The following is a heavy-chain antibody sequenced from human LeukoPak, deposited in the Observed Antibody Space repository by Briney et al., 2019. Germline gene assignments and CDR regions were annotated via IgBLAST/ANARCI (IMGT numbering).Heavy chain of an antibody. Sequence: SQTLSLTCAISGDSVSSNSAAWHWIRQSPSRGLEWLGRTYYRSKWYNDYAVSVKSRITINPDTSKNQFSLQLNSVTPEDTAVYYCARVPFSWGQVGWYFDLWGRGTLVTVSS. CDR3: ARVPFSWGQVGWYFDL. J-gene: IGHJ2*01. V-gene: IGHV6-1*01. CDR1: GDSVSSNSAA. CDR2: TYYRSKWYN. D-gene: IGHD3-3*02.